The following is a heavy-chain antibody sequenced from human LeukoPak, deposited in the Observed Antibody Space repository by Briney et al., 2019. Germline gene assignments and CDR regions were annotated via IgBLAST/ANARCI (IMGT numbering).Heavy chain of an antibody. J-gene: IGHJ4*02. CDR2: ISGSGGST. D-gene: IGHD3-9*01. Sequence: SGGSLRLSCVASGFTFSSYAMSWVRQAPGKGLEWVSAISGSGGSTYYADSVKGRFTISRDNSKNTLYLQMNSLRAEDTAVYYCAKVPYFDWLSYFDSWGQGTLATVSS. CDR1: GFTFSSYA. CDR3: AKVPYFDWLSYFDS. V-gene: IGHV3-23*01.